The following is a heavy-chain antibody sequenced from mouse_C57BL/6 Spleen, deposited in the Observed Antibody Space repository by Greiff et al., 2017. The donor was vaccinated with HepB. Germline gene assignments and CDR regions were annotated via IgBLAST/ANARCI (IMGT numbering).Heavy chain of an antibody. CDR1: GYTFTSYG. CDR2: IYPRSGNT. J-gene: IGHJ2*01. CDR3: ARGSSGYPYYFDY. V-gene: IGHV1-81*01. D-gene: IGHD3-2*02. Sequence: VQLQQSGAELARPGASVKLSCKASGYTFTSYGISWVKQRTGQGLEWIGEIYPRSGNTYYNEKFKGKATLTADKSSSTAYMELRSLTSEDSAVYFCARGSSGYPYYFDYWGQGTTLTVSS.